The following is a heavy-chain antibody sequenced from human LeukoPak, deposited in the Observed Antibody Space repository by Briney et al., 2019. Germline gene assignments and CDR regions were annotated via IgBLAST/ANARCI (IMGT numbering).Heavy chain of an antibody. V-gene: IGHV1-18*01. Sequence: ASVKVSCKASGYTFTSYGISWVRQALGQGLEWMGWISAYNGNTNYAQKLQGRVTMTTDTSTSTAYMELRSLRSDDTAVYYCARMWFGELIGGYYFDYWGQGTLVTVSS. CDR3: ARMWFGELIGGYYFDY. CDR2: ISAYNGNT. D-gene: IGHD3-10*01. J-gene: IGHJ4*02. CDR1: GYTFTSYG.